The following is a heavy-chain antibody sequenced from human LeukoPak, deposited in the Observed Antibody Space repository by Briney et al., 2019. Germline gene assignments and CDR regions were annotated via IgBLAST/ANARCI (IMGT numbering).Heavy chain of an antibody. CDR1: GFTFSSYA. CDR2: ISGSGGST. V-gene: IGHV3-23*01. J-gene: IGHJ2*01. D-gene: IGHD3-3*01. Sequence: GGSLRLSCAASGFTFSSYAMSWVRQAPGKGLEWVSAISGSGGSTYYADSVKGRFTISRDNSKNTLYLQMNSLRAEDTAVYYCAKARGGIFGVVTHYWYFDLWGRGTLVTVSS. CDR3: AKARGGIFGVVTHYWYFDL.